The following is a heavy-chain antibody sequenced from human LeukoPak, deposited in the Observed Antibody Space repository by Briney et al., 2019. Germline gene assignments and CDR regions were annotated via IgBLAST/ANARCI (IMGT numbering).Heavy chain of an antibody. V-gene: IGHV3-23*01. CDR3: AKDRLNYYGSGSYLFDY. CDR1: GFSFNNYA. J-gene: IGHJ4*02. CDR2: ISAGNDI. Sequence: GGSLRLSCAAPGFSFNNYAMVWVRQTPGKGLEWVSVISAGNDIVYADSVKGRFSISRDSSKNTLYLQMNSLRVEDTAVYYCAKDRLNYYGSGSYLFDYWGQGTLVTVSS. D-gene: IGHD3-10*01.